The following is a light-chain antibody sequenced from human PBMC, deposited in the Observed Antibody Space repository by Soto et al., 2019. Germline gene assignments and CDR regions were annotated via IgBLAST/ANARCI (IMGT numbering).Light chain of an antibody. Sequence: QSALTQPRSVSGSPGQSVAISCAGTSGDVGGYNYVSWYQHHPCKAPKLIIYDVTQRQSGVPDRFSGSKSGNTASLTISGLQAEDEADYYCCSYAGDYSVVFGGGTKLTVL. CDR2: DVT. J-gene: IGLJ2*01. CDR3: CSYAGDYSVV. CDR1: SGDVGGYNY. V-gene: IGLV2-11*01.